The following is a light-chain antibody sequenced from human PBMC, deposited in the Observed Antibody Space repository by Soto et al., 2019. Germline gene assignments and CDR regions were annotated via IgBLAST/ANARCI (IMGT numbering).Light chain of an antibody. CDR3: QQSYSTPHT. CDR2: TAS. V-gene: IGKV1-39*01. CDR1: QNIRRY. J-gene: IGKJ2*01. Sequence: DIQMTQSPSSLSASVEARITITCRASQNIRRYLNWYQQKPGKAPTLLISTASNLQSGVPSRFSGSGSGTDFTLTISSLQPEDFGTYYCQQSYSTPHTVGQGTKLEIK.